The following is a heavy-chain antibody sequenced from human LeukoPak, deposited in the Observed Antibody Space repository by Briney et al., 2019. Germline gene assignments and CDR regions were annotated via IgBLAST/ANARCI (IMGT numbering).Heavy chain of an antibody. J-gene: IGHJ4*02. CDR2: IYHSGST. CDR1: GGSISSSNW. CDR3: ATHPVVPAAVGLDSSGWSY. V-gene: IGHV4-4*02. Sequence: SETLSLTCAVSGGSISSSNWWSWVRQPPGKGLEWIGQIYHSGSTNYNPSLKSRVAISVDKSKNQFSLNLNSVTAADTAVYYCATHPVVPAAVGLDSSGWSYWGQGTLVTVSS. D-gene: IGHD6-19*01.